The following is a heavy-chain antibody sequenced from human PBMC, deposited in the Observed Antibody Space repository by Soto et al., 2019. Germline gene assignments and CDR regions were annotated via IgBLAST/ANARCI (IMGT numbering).Heavy chain of an antibody. CDR1: EFTFNTYW. V-gene: IGHV3-7*05. J-gene: IGHJ6*02. D-gene: IGHD1-1*01. Sequence: EVQLVESGGGLVQPGGSLRLSCIASEFTFNTYWMNWVRQAPGKGLEWVANIKEDGSEKYYVDSVKGRFTIFRDNAKNSLYLQMNSLRGEDTAVYYCARDWGTPGRGSAVGYYYHYGMDVWGQGTTVTVSS. CDR3: ARDWGTPGRGSAVGYYYHYGMDV. CDR2: IKEDGSEK.